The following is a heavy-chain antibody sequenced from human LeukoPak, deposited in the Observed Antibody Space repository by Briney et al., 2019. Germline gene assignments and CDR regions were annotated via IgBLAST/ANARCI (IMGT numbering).Heavy chain of an antibody. CDR2: INHSGSA. Sequence: SETLSLTCAVYGGSFSGDYWSWIRQPPGKGLEWVGEINHSGSANYNPSLKSRVTISVDTSKTQLSLKLSSVTAADTAVYYCARGGGYFNYWGQGTLVTVSS. CDR1: GGSFSGDY. D-gene: IGHD3-16*01. J-gene: IGHJ4*02. V-gene: IGHV4-34*01. CDR3: ARGGGYFNY.